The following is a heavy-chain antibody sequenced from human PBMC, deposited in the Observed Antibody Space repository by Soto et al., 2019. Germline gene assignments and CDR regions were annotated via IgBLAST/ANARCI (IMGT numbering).Heavy chain of an antibody. Sequence: SETLSLTCTVSRDSLSRADYSWTCIRQAPEKGLEWIGYICYSGSTYHNPSLKSRTSMSVDTSKSQFSLTLTSVTAADTAVYYCAREESGFFDYWGQGRLVTVSS. J-gene: IGHJ4*02. V-gene: IGHV4-30-4*08. D-gene: IGHD5-12*01. CDR1: RDSLSRADYS. CDR3: AREESGFFDY. CDR2: ICYSGST.